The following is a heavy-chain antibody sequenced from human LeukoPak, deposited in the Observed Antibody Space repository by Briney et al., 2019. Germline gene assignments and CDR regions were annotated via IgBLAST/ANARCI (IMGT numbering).Heavy chain of an antibody. J-gene: IGHJ4*02. Sequence: GESLKISCKGSGYSFTSYWIGWVRQMPGKGLEWMVIIYPGDSDTRYSPSFQGQVTISADKSISTAYLQWSSLKASDTAMYYCARHVAYCGGDCSNFDYWGQGTLVTVSS. CDR3: ARHVAYCGGDCSNFDY. D-gene: IGHD2-21*01. CDR2: IYPGDSDT. CDR1: GYSFTSYW. V-gene: IGHV5-51*01.